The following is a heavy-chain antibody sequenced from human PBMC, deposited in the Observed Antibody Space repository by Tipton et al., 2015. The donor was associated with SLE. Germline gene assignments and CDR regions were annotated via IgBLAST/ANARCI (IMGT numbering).Heavy chain of an antibody. CDR3: AKDTHTVAGEYFGLDV. Sequence: RSLRLSCAASGFTFSTYGMHWVRQAPGKGLEWVAVISYDGRNKFYADSVKGRFTISRDNSKNTVHLQMNSLRAEDTAVFYCAKDTHTVAGEYFGLDVWGQGTTVTVSS. V-gene: IGHV3-30*18. J-gene: IGHJ6*02. CDR2: ISYDGRNK. CDR1: GFTFSTYG. D-gene: IGHD6-19*01.